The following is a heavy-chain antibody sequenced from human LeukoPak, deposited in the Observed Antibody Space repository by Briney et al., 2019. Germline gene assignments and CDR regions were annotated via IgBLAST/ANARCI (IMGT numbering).Heavy chain of an antibody. Sequence: PGGSLRLSCAASGFTFSNAWMSWVRQAPGKGLEWVGRIKSKTDGGTTDYAAPVKGRFTISRDDSKNTLYLQMNSLRPEDTSIFYCAKGYFLVVTNVEYYFDYWGQGTLVTVSS. D-gene: IGHD2-8*01. CDR2: IKSKTDGGTT. CDR1: GFTFSNAW. CDR3: AKGYFLVVTNVEYYFDY. J-gene: IGHJ4*02. V-gene: IGHV3-15*01.